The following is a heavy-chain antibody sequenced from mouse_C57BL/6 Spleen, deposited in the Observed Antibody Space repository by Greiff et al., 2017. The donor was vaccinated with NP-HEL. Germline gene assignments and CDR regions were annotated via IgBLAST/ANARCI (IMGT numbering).Heavy chain of an antibody. CDR1: GFNIKDDY. CDR2: IDPENGDT. V-gene: IGHV14-4*01. J-gene: IGHJ3*01. Sequence: EVKLVESGAELVRPGASVKLSCTASGFNIKDDYMHWVKQRPEQGLEWIGWIDPENGDTEYASKFQGKATITADTSSNTAYLQLSSLTSEDTAVYYCTTRIGGAYWGQGTLVTVSA. CDR3: TTRIGGAY.